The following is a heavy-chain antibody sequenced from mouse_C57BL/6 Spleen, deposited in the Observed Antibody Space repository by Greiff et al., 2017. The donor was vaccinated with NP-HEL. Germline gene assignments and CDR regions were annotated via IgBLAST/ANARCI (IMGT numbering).Heavy chain of an antibody. CDR1: GFNITDDY. D-gene: IGHD1-1*01. V-gene: IGHV14-4*01. CDR2: IDPENGDT. CDR3: RSVVAADYAMDY. Sequence: EVKLQESGAELVRPGASVKLSCTASGFNITDDYMHWVKQRPEQGLEWIGWIDPENGDTEYASKFQGKATITADTSSNTAYLQLSSLTSEDTAVYYCRSVVAADYAMDYWGQGTSVTVSS. J-gene: IGHJ4*01.